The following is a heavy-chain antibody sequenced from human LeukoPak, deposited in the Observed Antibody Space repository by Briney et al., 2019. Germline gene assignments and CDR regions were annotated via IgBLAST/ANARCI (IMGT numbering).Heavy chain of an antibody. V-gene: IGHV3-23*01. J-gene: IGHJ6*03. CDR2: IGGSDGRT. D-gene: IGHD3-22*01. Sequence: PGGSLRLSCAASGFTLSTYAMSWVRQAPGKGLEWVSLIGGSDGRTRYADSVKGRFTISRDNSKNTLYLEMNSLRAEDTAVYYCAKDSSSYDWGYMDVWGKGTTVTISS. CDR3: AKDSSSYDWGYMDV. CDR1: GFTLSTYA.